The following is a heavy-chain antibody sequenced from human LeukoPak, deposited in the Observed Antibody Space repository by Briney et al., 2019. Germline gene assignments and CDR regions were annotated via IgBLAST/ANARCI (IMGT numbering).Heavy chain of an antibody. CDR1: GFTFSSYA. J-gene: IGHJ5*01. D-gene: IGHD2-15*01. Sequence: AGGSLRLSCAASGFTFSSYARGWVRQAPGKGLECVSAISGNGASTYYADSVNGRFTISRDNSKNTLYLQMNSLRAEDTAVYYCARGTLEHCSGASCYPLDSWGQGTLVTVSS. CDR2: ISGNGAST. V-gene: IGHV3-23*01. CDR3: ARGTLEHCSGASCYPLDS.